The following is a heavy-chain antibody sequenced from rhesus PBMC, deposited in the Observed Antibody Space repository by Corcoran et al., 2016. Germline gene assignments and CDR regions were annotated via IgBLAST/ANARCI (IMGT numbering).Heavy chain of an antibody. D-gene: IGHD6-37*01. V-gene: IGHV4-80*01. CDR1: GASFGNYW. CDR3: AGGVWPFAFDL. J-gene: IGHJ3*01. CDR2: IDRSMGTT. Sequence: QVHLQESGPGLVRPSETLSLTCAVSGASFGNYWGSWIRQTPGKGLEWIGEIDRSMGTTHYTPSLKSRVSISKVASRNQFSLNLRSVTAADTAVYYCAGGVWPFAFDLWGQGLMVTVSS.